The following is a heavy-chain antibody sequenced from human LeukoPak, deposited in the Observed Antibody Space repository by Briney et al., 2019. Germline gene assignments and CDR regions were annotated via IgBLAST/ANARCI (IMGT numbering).Heavy chain of an antibody. Sequence: SETLSLTCAVYGGSFSGYYWSWIRQPPGEGLEWIGEINHSVSTNYNPYLKSRVTISVATSKNQFSLKLSSVTGADRAVYYCARGAHPPRYYTSSYWSSSYWYFDLWGRGSLVTVSS. D-gene: IGHD3-22*01. J-gene: IGHJ2*01. CDR1: GGSFSGYY. CDR2: INHSVST. V-gene: IGHV4-34*01. CDR3: ARGAHPPRYYTSSYWSSSYWYFDL.